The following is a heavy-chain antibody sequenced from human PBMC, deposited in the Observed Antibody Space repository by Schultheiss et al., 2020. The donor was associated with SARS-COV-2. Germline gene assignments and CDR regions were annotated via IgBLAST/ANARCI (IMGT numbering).Heavy chain of an antibody. D-gene: IGHD7-27*01. J-gene: IGHJ5*02. Sequence: SETLSLTCTVSGGSVSSGSYYWSWIRQPPGKGLEWIGYIYYSGSTNYNPSLESRVTISVDTSKNQFSLKLSSVTAADTAVYYCARVNWGHWFDPWGQGTLVTVSS. CDR1: GGSVSSGSYY. CDR2: IYYSGST. V-gene: IGHV4-61*01. CDR3: ARVNWGHWFDP.